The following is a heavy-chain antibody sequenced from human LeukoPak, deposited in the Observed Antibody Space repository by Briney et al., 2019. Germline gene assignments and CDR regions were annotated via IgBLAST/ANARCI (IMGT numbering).Heavy chain of an antibody. CDR2: IIPIFGTA. CDR3: ATCRVATFIYYYYMDV. J-gene: IGHJ6*03. V-gene: IGHV1-69*13. Sequence: ASVKVSCNASGGTFSSYAISWVRQAPGQGLEGMGGIIPIFGTANYAQKFQGRVTITADESTSTAYMELSSLRSEDTAVYYCATCRVATFIYYYYMDVWGKGTTVTISS. D-gene: IGHD5-12*01. CDR1: GGTFSSYA.